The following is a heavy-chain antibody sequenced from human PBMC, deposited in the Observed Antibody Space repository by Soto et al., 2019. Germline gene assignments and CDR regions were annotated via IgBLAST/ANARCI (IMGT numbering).Heavy chain of an antibody. D-gene: IGHD6-13*01. J-gene: IGHJ4*02. CDR2: INPSGGST. V-gene: IGHV1-46*01. Sequence: ASVKVSCKASGYTFTSYYMHWVRQAPGQGLEWMGIINPSGGSTSYAQKFQGRVTMTRDTSTSTVYMELSSLRSENTAVYYCVRSGYSSSWYEGGFDYWGQGTLVTVSS. CDR3: VRSGYSSSWYEGGFDY. CDR1: GYTFTSYY.